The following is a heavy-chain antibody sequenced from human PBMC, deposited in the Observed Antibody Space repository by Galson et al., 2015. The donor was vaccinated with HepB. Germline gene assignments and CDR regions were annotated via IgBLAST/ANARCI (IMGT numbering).Heavy chain of an antibody. J-gene: IGHJ6*02. CDR2: IFWDDDK. V-gene: IGHV2-5*02. Sequence: PSLVKPTQTLTLTCTFSGFSLTTSGVGVGWIRQPPGKALEWLAVIFWDDDKLYSPSLKSRLTITKDTSQHQVVLAMANVDPVDTATYYCANTALLWFGEFSSYGMDVWGQGTTVTVSS. D-gene: IGHD3-10*01. CDR3: ANTALLWFGEFSSYGMDV. CDR1: GFSLTTSGVG.